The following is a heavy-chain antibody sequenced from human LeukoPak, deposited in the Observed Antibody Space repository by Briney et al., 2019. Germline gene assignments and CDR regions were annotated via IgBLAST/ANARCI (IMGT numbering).Heavy chain of an antibody. D-gene: IGHD1-26*01. V-gene: IGHV4-30-2*01. CDR2: IYHSGGT. CDR3: ARVRGLPDY. J-gene: IGHJ4*02. Sequence: SETLSLTCTVSGGSISSGGYYWSWIRQPPGKGLEWIGYIYHSGGTYYNPSLKSRVTISVDRSKNQFSLKLSSVTAADTAVYYCARVRGLPDYWGQGTLVTVSS. CDR1: GGSISSGGYY.